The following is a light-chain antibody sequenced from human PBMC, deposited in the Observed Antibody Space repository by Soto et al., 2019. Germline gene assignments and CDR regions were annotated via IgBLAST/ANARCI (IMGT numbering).Light chain of an antibody. Sequence: DIQMTQSPPSLSASLGDRVTISCRASQGITNYLAWYQQKAEKVPKLLIYAASTLQSGVPSRFSSSGSGTDFTLTISSLQPEDVATYYCQKYNSAPLTFGGGTKVDIK. V-gene: IGKV1-27*01. CDR1: QGITNY. J-gene: IGKJ4*01. CDR2: AAS. CDR3: QKYNSAPLT.